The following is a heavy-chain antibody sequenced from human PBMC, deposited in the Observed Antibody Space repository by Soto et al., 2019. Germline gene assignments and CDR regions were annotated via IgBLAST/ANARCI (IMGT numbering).Heavy chain of an antibody. CDR1: GFTFSNYY. D-gene: IGHD3-9*01. CDR2: ISPDGDMT. J-gene: IGHJ4*02. CDR3: ARAAFDQYFDF. V-gene: IGHV1-46*01. Sequence: ASVKVSCKASGFTFSNYYMHWVRQAPEQGPQWMGIISPDGDMTTYAQRFQGRVTMTRDTSTSTVYMELSSLTSEDTAVYYCARAAFDQYFDFWGQGTQVTVSS.